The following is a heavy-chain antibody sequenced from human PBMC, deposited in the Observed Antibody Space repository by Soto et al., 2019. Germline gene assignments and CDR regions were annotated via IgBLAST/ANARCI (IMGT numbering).Heavy chain of an antibody. CDR1: GFTFTNAW. D-gene: IGHD4-4*01. V-gene: IGHV3-15*01. CDR3: TADPSYLTTYTGGMDV. J-gene: IGHJ6*02. Sequence: EVQLVESGGGLVKPGGSLRLSCAASGFTFTNAWMSWVRQAPGKGLEWVGRIRSNTDGGTTDYAAPVKGRFTISRDDSKNTVYLQMNSLKTEDTAVYYCTADPSYLTTYTGGMDVWGQGTTVTVSS. CDR2: IRSNTDGGTT.